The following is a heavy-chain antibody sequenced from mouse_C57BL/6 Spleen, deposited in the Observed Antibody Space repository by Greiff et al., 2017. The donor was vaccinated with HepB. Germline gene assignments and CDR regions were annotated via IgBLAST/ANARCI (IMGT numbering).Heavy chain of an antibody. D-gene: IGHD2-4*01. CDR3: ARDDYDRDGWYFDG. CDR1: GYSITSGYY. J-gene: IGHJ1*03. Sequence: EVQLQESGPGLVKPSQSLSLTCSVTGYSITSGYYWNWIRQFPGNKLEWMGYISYDGSNNYNPSLKNRISITRDTSKNQFFLKLNSVTTEDTATYYCARDDYDRDGWYFDGWGTGTTVTVSS. V-gene: IGHV3-6*01. CDR2: ISYDGSN.